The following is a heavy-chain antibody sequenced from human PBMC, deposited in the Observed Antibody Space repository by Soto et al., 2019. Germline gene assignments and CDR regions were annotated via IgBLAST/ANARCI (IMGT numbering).Heavy chain of an antibody. V-gene: IGHV4-34*01. CDR2: INHRGST. CDR1: GGSFSGYF. J-gene: IGHJ6*02. Sequence: QVHLQQWGAGLLKPSETLSLTCAVYGGSFSGYFWNWVRQPPGQGLEWSGEINHRGSTKYNPSLKSPITLSVDTSKNQFSLRVFSVTAADTAVYYCARDLSGYYYGMDVWGQGTTVTVS. CDR3: ARDLSGYYYGMDV.